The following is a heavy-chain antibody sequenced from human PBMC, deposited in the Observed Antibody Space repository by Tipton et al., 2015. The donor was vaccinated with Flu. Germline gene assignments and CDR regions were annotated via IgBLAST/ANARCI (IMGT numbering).Heavy chain of an antibody. J-gene: IGHJ3*02. V-gene: IGHV1-69*06. CDR1: GGTFSSYA. CDR3: ARSMVLWGSRLVKDAFDI. CDR2: IIPIFGTA. D-gene: IGHD3-10*01. Sequence: QVQLVQSGAEVKKPGSSVKVSCKASGGTFSSYAISWVRQAPGQGLEWMGGIIPIFGTANYAQKFQGRVTITADKSTSTAYMELSSLRSEDTAVYYCARSMVLWGSRLVKDAFDIWGQGTMVTVSS.